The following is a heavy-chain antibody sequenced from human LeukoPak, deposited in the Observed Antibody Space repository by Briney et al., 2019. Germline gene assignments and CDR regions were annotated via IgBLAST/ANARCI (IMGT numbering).Heavy chain of an antibody. CDR1: GFTFSSYW. CDR2: INIDGRSA. D-gene: IGHD2-21*01. J-gene: IGHJ4*02. Sequence: GGSLRLSCAASGFTFSSYWMHWVRQAPGKGLLWVSRINIDGRSASYAPSVTGRFTMSRDNAKNTVYLQMNSLRAEDTAVYYCVRDVWGDRDGFFEYWGQGTLVIVSS. V-gene: IGHV3-74*01. CDR3: VRDVWGDRDGFFEY.